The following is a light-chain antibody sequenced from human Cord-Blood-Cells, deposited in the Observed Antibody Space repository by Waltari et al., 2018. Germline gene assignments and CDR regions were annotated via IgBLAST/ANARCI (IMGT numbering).Light chain of an antibody. J-gene: IGLJ1*01. CDR2: EVS. Sequence: QSALTQPPSASGSPGQSVTISCTGTRSDVGGYNYVSWYQQHPGNAPKLMIYEVSKRPSGVPDRFSGSKSGNTASLTVSGLQAEDEADYYCSSYAGSNNYVFGTGTKVTVL. CDR3: SSYAGSNNYV. CDR1: RSDVGGYNY. V-gene: IGLV2-8*01.